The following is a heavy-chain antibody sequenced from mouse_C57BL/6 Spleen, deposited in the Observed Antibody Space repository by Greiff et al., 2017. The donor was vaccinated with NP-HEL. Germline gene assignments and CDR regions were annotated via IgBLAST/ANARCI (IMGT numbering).Heavy chain of an antibody. D-gene: IGHD2-3*01. V-gene: IGHV3-1*01. CDR3: ARGTYDGYYGWFAY. Sequence: VQLQESGPGMVKPSQSLSLTCPVTGYSITSGYDWHWIRHFPGNKLEWMGYISYSGSTNYNPSLKNRISITPDPSKNHFFLKLNSVSTEDTATYYCARGTYDGYYGWFAYWGQGTLATVSA. CDR2: ISYSGST. J-gene: IGHJ3*01. CDR1: GYSITSGYD.